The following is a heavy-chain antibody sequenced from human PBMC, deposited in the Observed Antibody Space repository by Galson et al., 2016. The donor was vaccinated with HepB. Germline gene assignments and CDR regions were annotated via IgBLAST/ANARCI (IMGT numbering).Heavy chain of an antibody. CDR1: GDSVSSNSAA. V-gene: IGHV6-1*01. CDR3: ARGGGPLGTAMVVDHFDY. CDR2: TYYRSKWYN. D-gene: IGHD5-18*01. J-gene: IGHJ4*02. Sequence: CAISGDSVSSNSAAWHWIRQSPSRGLEWLGRTYYRSKWYNDYAISVKGRITINPDTSKNQFSLQLNSGTPEDTAVYYCARGGGPLGTAMVVDHFDYWGQGSLVTVSS.